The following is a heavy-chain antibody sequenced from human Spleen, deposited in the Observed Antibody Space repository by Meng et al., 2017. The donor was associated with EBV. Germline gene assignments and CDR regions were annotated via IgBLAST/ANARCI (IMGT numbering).Heavy chain of an antibody. V-gene: IGHV4-39*01. CDR2: VHYTGST. D-gene: IGHD6-19*01. CDR3: ARPFPSWQSPRLDPFGA. CDR1: AVTLRSWYY. J-gene: IGHJ5*02. Sequence: SRQVHPMDAPVPTSTAPAVTLRSWYYWGWIRQPPGRGLEWIGSVHYTGSTYYSPSLKSRVTVSVDTSKNQFSLRLTSVTAADTAVYYCARPFPSWQSPRLDPFGAWGQGTLVTVSS.